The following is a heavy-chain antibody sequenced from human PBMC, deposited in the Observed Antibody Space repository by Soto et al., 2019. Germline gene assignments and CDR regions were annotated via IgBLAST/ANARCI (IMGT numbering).Heavy chain of an antibody. J-gene: IGHJ6*02. CDR3: AREVRITGTRKGNYYYYGMDV. CDR2: INPNSGGT. D-gene: IGHD1-7*01. CDR1: GYTFTGYY. Sequence: GASVKVSCKASGYTFTGYYMHWVRQAPGQGLEWMGWINPNSGGTNYAQKFQGRVTMTRDTSISTAYMELSRLRSDDTAVYYCAREVRITGTRKGNYYYYGMDVRGQGTTVTVSS. V-gene: IGHV1-2*02.